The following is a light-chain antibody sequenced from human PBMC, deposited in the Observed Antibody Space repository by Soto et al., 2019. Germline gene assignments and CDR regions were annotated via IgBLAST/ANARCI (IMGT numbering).Light chain of an antibody. CDR2: DAS. J-gene: IGKJ5*01. V-gene: IGKV1-5*01. CDR3: QQYHNWPIT. CDR1: QSISSW. Sequence: DIQMTQSPSTLSASVGDRVTITCRASQSISSWLAWYQQKPGKAPKLLIYDASSLESGVPSRFSGSGSGTEFTLTISSLQPDDFATYYCQQYHNWPITFGQGTRLEI.